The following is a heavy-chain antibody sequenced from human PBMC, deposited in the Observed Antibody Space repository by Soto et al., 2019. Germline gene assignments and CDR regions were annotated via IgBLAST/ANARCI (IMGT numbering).Heavy chain of an antibody. Sequence: GVLRLSCAASEFTFSNYAMHWVRQAPGKGLQWLAVISYDGNNKYYADSVEGRFTISRDNSKNTVYLQMNSLRAEDTAVYYCATYGSGSYYNDRSFDYWGQGTLVTVSS. V-gene: IGHV3-30*03. D-gene: IGHD3-10*01. CDR1: EFTFSNYA. CDR3: ATYGSGSYYNDRSFDY. CDR2: ISYDGNNK. J-gene: IGHJ4*02.